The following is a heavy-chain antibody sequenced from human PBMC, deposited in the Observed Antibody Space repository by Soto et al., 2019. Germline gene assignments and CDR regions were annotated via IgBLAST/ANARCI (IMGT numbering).Heavy chain of an antibody. D-gene: IGHD3-10*01. CDR2: IIPILGIA. Sequence: SVKVSCKASGFTFTKYGISWVRQAPGQGLEWMGRIIPILGIANYAQKFQGRVTITADKSTSTAYMELSSLRSEDTAVYYCARDGGYGSGRSDSDGMDVWGQGTTVTVSS. V-gene: IGHV1-69*04. J-gene: IGHJ6*02. CDR3: ARDGGYGSGRSDSDGMDV. CDR1: GFTFTKYG.